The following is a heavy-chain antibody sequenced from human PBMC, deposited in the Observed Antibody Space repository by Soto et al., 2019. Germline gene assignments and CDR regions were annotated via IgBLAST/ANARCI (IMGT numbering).Heavy chain of an antibody. CDR1: GFTFSSYS. V-gene: IGHV3-21*01. Sequence: GGSLRLSCAASGFTFSSYSMNWVRQAPGKGLEWVSSISSNSSYIYYADSVKGRFTISRDNAKNSLYLQMNSLRAEDTAVYYCARYRGYYYGMDVWGQGTTVTVSS. J-gene: IGHJ6*02. CDR2: ISSNSSYI. CDR3: ARYRGYYYGMDV. D-gene: IGHD3-10*01.